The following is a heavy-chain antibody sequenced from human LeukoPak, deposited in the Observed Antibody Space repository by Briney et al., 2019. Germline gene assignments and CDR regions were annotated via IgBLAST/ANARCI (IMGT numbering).Heavy chain of an antibody. CDR2: IKQDGSEK. D-gene: IGHD4/OR15-4a*01. J-gene: IGHJ4*02. Sequence: GGSLRLSCAASGFTFSSYWMSWVRQAPGKGLEWVANIKQDGSEKYYVDSVKGRFIISRDNAKNSLYLQMNSLRAEDTAVYYCARDSHLIDYGPDFDYWGQGTLVTVSS. V-gene: IGHV3-7*01. CDR1: GFTFSSYW. CDR3: ARDSHLIDYGPDFDY.